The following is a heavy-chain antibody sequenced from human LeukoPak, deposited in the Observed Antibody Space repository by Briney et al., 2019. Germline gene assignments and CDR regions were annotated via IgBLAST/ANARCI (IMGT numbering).Heavy chain of an antibody. V-gene: IGHV3-74*01. CDR1: GFTFSSYW. CDR2: INTDGSST. Sequence: GGSLRLSCAASGFTFSSYWMHWVRQAPGKGLVWVSRINTDGSSTSYADSVKGRFTISRDNAKNTLYLQMNSLRAEDTAVYYCARDQRGYYYGSGSYYKAPHYYMDVWGKGTTVTVSS. CDR3: ARDQRGYYYGSGSYYKAPHYYMDV. J-gene: IGHJ6*03. D-gene: IGHD3-10*01.